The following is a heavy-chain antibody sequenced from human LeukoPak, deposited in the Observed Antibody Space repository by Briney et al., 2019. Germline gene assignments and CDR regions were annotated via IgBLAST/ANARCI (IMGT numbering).Heavy chain of an antibody. CDR1: GYSMRSGYY. J-gene: IGHJ6*03. CDR3: ARDGGVTRYYYYMDV. CDR2: INHSGST. D-gene: IGHD3-16*01. V-gene: IGHV4-38-2*02. Sequence: SETLSLTCTVSGYSMRSGYYWGWIRQPPGKGLEWIGEINHSGSTNYNPSLKSRVTISVDTSKNQFSLKLSSVTAADTAVYYCARDGGVTRYYYYMDVWGKGTTVTVSS.